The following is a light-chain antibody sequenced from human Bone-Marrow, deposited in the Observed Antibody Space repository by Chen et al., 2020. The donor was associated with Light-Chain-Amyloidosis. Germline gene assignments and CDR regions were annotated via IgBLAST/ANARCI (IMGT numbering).Light chain of an antibody. CDR3: AAWDGSLSGYV. Sequence: SVLPHPPSASWTPGQRVPIYCSGASSNIGINYVYWSQPFPVAAPNLLIHRNNHRPSGVPDRFSASKSGTSAFLAISGLRSEDEADYYCAAWDGSLSGYVFGAGTKVIVL. J-gene: IGLJ1*01. CDR1: SSNIGINY. CDR2: RNN. V-gene: IGLV1-47*01.